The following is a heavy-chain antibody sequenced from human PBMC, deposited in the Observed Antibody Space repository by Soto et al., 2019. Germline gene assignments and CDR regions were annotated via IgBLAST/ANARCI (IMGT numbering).Heavy chain of an antibody. J-gene: IGHJ6*02. CDR3: ATQILSSHGGYYYYGMDV. D-gene: IGHD6-6*01. V-gene: IGHV5-51*01. Sequence: PGESLKISCKGSGYSFSSYWIGWVRQMPGRGLEWMGIIDPRDSDARYSPPFQGQVTISADDSINTVYLQWSSLKASDTAMYYCATQILSSHGGYYYYGMDVWGQGTTVTVSS. CDR2: IDPRDSDA. CDR1: GYSFSSYW.